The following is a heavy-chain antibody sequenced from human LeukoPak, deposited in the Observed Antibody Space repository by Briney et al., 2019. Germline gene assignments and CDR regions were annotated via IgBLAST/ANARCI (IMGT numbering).Heavy chain of an antibody. V-gene: IGHV1-2*06. Sequence: ASVKVSCKASGYTFTGYYMHWVRQAPGQGLEWMGRINPNSGGTNYAQKFQGRVTMTRDTSISTAYMELSRLRSDDTAVYYCARDVGSCGGDCYPDYRGQGTLVTVSS. CDR3: ARDVGSCGGDCYPDY. D-gene: IGHD2-21*02. CDR1: GYTFTGYY. CDR2: INPNSGGT. J-gene: IGHJ4*02.